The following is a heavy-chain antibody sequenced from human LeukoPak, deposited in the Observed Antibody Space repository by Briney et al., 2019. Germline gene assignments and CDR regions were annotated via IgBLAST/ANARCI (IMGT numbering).Heavy chain of an antibody. CDR2: IIPILSQT. CDR3: AKVQGSDAFDL. J-gene: IGHJ3*01. CDR1: GGTISTHA. V-gene: IGHV1-69*11. Sequence: GASVKVSCKSSGGTISTHAINWVRQAPGQGLEWMGRIIPILSQTNYALKFRGRFTMTADESTNTAYMELSSLKSEDTAVYFCAKVQGSDAFDLWGQGTMVTVSS.